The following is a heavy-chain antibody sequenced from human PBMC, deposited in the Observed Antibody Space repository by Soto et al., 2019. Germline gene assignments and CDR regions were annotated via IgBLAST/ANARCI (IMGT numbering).Heavy chain of an antibody. J-gene: IGHJ5*02. CDR2: VYSSGST. CDR1: GGSISSHS. V-gene: IGHV4-59*08. CDR3: ARRVQTNSVVVQDNWLDP. Sequence: LETLPLPYTVSGGSISSHSWHWIRQPPGRRLEWIGYVYSSGSTKYNPSLESRVTISVDTSKNQFSLKLTSLTAADTAIYYCARRVQTNSVVVQDNWLDPWGQGTLVTVSS. D-gene: IGHD2-15*01.